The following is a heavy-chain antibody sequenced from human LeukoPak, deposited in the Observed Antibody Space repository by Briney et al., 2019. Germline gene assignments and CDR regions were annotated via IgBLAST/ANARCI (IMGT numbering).Heavy chain of an antibody. CDR3: ATDWFAVADTGGGFDP. D-gene: IGHD6-19*01. CDR2: ISSSSSYI. V-gene: IGHV3-21*01. Sequence: PGGSLRLSCAASGFTFSSYSMNWVRQAPGKGLEWVSSISSSSSYIYYADSVKGRFTISRDNAKNSLYLQMNNLRAEDTAVYYCATDWFAVADTGGGFDPWGQGTLVTVSS. CDR1: GFTFSSYS. J-gene: IGHJ5*02.